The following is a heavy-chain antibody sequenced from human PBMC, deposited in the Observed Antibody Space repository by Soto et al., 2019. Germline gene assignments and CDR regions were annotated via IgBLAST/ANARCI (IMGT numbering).Heavy chain of an antibody. Sequence: QVQLQESGPGLVKPSDTLSLTCAVSGYSISSSNWWGWIRQPPGKGLEWIGYIYYSGSTYYNPSLASLLTKSVDTSHTQFSLKLNSVTAVDTAVYYCARSAAFSSAWTYCDSWGQGTLVTVSS. D-gene: IGHD6-19*01. CDR3: ARSAAFSSAWTYCDS. CDR2: IYYSGST. V-gene: IGHV4-28*01. CDR1: GYSISSSNW. J-gene: IGHJ4*02.